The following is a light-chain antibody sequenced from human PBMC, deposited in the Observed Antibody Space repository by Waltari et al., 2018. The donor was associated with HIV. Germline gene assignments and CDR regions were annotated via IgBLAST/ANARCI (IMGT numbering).Light chain of an antibody. CDR3: AAWDDSLSGWV. V-gene: IGLV1-47*01. J-gene: IGLJ3*02. CDR2: RNN. CDR1: SSNIGSND. Sequence: QSVLTQPPSASGTPGQRVTTSCSGISSNIGSNDVSCYQQLPGTAPKLLNYRNNQRPSGFPDRFSGSKSGTSASLAISGLRSEDEADYYCAAWDDSLSGWVFGGGTKLTVL.